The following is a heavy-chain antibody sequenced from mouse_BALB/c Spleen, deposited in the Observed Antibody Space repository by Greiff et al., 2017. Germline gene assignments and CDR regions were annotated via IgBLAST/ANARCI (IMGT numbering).Heavy chain of an antibody. D-gene: IGHD1-3*01. CDR3: TRGGELYAMDY. CDR2: IDPETGGT. Sequence: VHLVESGAELVRPGASVTLSCKASGYTFTDYEMHWVKQTPVHGLEWIGAIDPETGGTAYNQKFKGKATLTADKSSSTAYMELRSLTSEDSAVYYCTRGGELYAMDYWGQGTSVTVSS. J-gene: IGHJ4*01. V-gene: IGHV1-15*01. CDR1: GYTFTDYE.